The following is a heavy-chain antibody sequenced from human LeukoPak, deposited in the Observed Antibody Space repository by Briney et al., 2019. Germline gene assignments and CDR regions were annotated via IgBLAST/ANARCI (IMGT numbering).Heavy chain of an antibody. Sequence: GASVKVSCKASGYTFTGYYMHWVRQAPGQGLEWMGWINPNSGGTNYAQRLQGRVTMTTETSTSTAYMELRSLRSDDTAVYYCARDTYDSGGYYSHDTFDIWGQGTMVTVSS. CDR1: GYTFTGYY. CDR3: ARDTYDSGGYYSHDTFDI. V-gene: IGHV1-2*02. D-gene: IGHD3-22*01. J-gene: IGHJ3*02. CDR2: INPNSGGT.